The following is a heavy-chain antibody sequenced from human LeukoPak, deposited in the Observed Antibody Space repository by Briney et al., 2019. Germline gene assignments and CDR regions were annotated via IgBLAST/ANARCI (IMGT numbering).Heavy chain of an antibody. J-gene: IGHJ4*02. D-gene: IGHD6-19*01. V-gene: IGHV3-23*01. Sequence: GGSPRLSCAASGFTFSSYAMSWVRQAPGKVLEWVSAISGSGGSTYYADSVKGRFTISRDNSKNTLYLQMNSLRAEDTAVYYCAKTGIAVAGTDYWGQGTLVTVSS. CDR1: GFTFSSYA. CDR3: AKTGIAVAGTDY. CDR2: ISGSGGST.